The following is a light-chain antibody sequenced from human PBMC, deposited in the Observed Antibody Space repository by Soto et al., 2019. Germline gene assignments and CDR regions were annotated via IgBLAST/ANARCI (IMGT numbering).Light chain of an antibody. CDR3: QQYASARRT. J-gene: IGKJ2*01. Sequence: ENVLTQSPGTLSLSPGERATLSCRASQSVSRNFLAWYQQKPGQAPRLLIYHASYRATGIPDRFSGSGSGTDFTLTISRLEPEDFAMYYCQQYASARRTFGQGTNLEIK. CDR2: HAS. V-gene: IGKV3-20*01. CDR1: QSVSRNF.